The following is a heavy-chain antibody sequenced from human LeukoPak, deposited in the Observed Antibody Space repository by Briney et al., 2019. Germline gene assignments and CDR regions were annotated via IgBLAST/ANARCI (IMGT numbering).Heavy chain of an antibody. CDR2: ISGSGGST. Sequence: GGSLRLSCAASGFTFSSYAMSWVRQVPGKGLQWISAISGSGGSTYYADSVKGRFTISRDNPKNTLYLQMNSLRAEDTAVYYCAKDSDSVRGVIINWGQGTLVTVSS. D-gene: IGHD3-10*01. J-gene: IGHJ4*02. CDR1: GFTFSSYA. CDR3: AKDSDSVRGVIIN. V-gene: IGHV3-23*01.